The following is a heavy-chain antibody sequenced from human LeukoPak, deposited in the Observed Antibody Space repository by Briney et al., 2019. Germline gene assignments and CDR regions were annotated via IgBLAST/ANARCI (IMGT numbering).Heavy chain of an antibody. J-gene: IGHJ4*02. CDR1: GYTFTSYG. CDR2: ISAYNGNT. D-gene: IGHD3-22*01. CDR3: ARARRAGYYDSSGYPYCDY. Sequence: ASVKVSCKASGYTFTSYGISWVRQAPGQGLEWMGWISAYNGNTNYAQKLQGRVTMTTDTSTSTAYMELRSLRSDDTAVYYCARARRAGYYDSSGYPYCDYWGQGTLVTVSS. V-gene: IGHV1-18*01.